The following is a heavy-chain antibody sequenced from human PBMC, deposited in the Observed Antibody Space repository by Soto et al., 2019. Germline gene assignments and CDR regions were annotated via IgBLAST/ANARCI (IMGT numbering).Heavy chain of an antibody. J-gene: IGHJ2*01. CDR2: INDRGSI. Sequence: QVQLQQWGAGPLRPLETLSLTCGVSGGSFSGYYWAWIRQSPGKGLEWIGEINDRGSINYNPSLKGRGSNLVGKSKKHHSPDPRSVTAADTAVYYCARESHDILTGPPWVWYFDLWGRGTLVTVSS. CDR1: GGSFSGYY. CDR3: ARESHDILTGPPWVWYFDL. V-gene: IGHV4-34*01. D-gene: IGHD3-9*01.